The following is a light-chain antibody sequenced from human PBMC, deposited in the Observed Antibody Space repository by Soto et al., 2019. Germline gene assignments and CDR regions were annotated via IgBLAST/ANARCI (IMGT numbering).Light chain of an antibody. CDR1: QSIRSSY. J-gene: IGKJ5*01. CDR2: GSS. Sequence: EIVLTQSPDTLSLSPGERATLSCRASQSIRSSYLAWYQQRPGQAPRLLIHGSSSRATGIPDRFIGSGSGTDFTLSISRQEPEDFAVYYCQQYGGSPTITFGQGTRLEIK. V-gene: IGKV3-20*01. CDR3: QQYGGSPTIT.